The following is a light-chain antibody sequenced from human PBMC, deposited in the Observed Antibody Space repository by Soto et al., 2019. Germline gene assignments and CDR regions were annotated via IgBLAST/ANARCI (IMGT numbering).Light chain of an antibody. Sequence: QSVLTQPPSASGTPGQRVTISCSGSTSNIESNNVNWYLQLPGTAPKLLIYSDNQRPSGIPDRFSGSKSGTSASLAISGLQSDDEADYYCAAWDDSLNGPVFGGGTQLTVL. CDR1: TSNIESNN. CDR2: SDN. V-gene: IGLV1-44*01. J-gene: IGLJ7*01. CDR3: AAWDDSLNGPV.